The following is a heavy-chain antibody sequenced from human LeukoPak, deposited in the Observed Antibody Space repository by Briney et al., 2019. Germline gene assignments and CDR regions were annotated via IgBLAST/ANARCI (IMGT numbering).Heavy chain of an antibody. CDR3: ARVLRPGIAAAGTGYFQH. CDR1: GFTFDDYG. J-gene: IGHJ1*01. V-gene: IGHV3-20*04. Sequence: RPGGSLILSCAASGFTFDDYGMSWVRQAPGKGLEWVSGINWNGGSTCYADSVKGRFTISRDNAKNSLYLQMNSLRAEDTALYYCARVLRPGIAAAGTGYFQHWGQGTLVTVSS. CDR2: INWNGGST. D-gene: IGHD6-13*01.